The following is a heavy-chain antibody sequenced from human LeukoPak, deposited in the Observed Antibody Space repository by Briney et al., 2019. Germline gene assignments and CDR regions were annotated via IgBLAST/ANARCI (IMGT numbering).Heavy chain of an antibody. D-gene: IGHD3-22*01. V-gene: IGHV3-33*06. CDR1: GFTFSSYG. CDR2: IWYDGSNK. CDR3: AKDYYYDSSGLTAFEY. Sequence: PGRSLRLSCAASGFTFSSYGMHWVRQAPGKGLEWVAVIWYDGSNKYYVDSVKGRFTISRDNSKNTLYLQMNSLRAEDTAIYYCAKDYYYDSSGLTAFEYWGQGTLVTVSS. J-gene: IGHJ4*02.